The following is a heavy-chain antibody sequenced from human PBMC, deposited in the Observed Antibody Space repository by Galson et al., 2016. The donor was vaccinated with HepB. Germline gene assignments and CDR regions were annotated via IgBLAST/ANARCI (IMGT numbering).Heavy chain of an antibody. CDR1: GDSISSASYY. Sequence: SETLSLTCTVSGDSISSASYYWGWIRQPPGKGLEWIGNVYYRGSTYYNPSLKSRVTISVDTSKNQFSLKLSSVTTADTAVYYCARITTDYQWYFDLWGRGSLVTVSS. CDR3: ARITTDYQWYFDL. V-gene: IGHV4-39*01. J-gene: IGHJ2*01. D-gene: IGHD4-17*01. CDR2: VYYRGST.